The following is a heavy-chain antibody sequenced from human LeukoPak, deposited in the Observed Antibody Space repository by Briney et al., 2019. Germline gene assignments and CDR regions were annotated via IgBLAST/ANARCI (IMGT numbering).Heavy chain of an antibody. CDR2: IYSSGST. J-gene: IGHJ2*01. Sequence: SETLSLTCTVSGGSISSYYWSWIRQPAGKGLEWIGRIYSSGSTNYNPSLKSRVTMSVDSSKNQFSLKLSSVTAADTAVYYCARGQYHLLYWYFDLWGRGTLVTVSS. CDR1: GGSISSYY. D-gene: IGHD2-2*01. V-gene: IGHV4-4*07. CDR3: ARGQYHLLYWYFDL.